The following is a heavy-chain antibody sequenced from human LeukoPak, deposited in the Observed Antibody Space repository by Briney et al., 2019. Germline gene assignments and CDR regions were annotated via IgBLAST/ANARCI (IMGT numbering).Heavy chain of an antibody. CDR2: IRGSGTST. CDR3: ARGGWYYDILTGYPWFDP. CDR1: GFTFSSYG. J-gene: IGHJ5*02. D-gene: IGHD3-9*01. Sequence: GGSLRLSCAASGFTFSSYGMSWVRQAPGKGLEWVSHIRGSGTSTYCADSVKGRFTISRDNSRKTLYLQMNSLRAEDTAVYYCARGGWYYDILTGYPWFDPWGQGTLVTVSS. V-gene: IGHV3-23*01.